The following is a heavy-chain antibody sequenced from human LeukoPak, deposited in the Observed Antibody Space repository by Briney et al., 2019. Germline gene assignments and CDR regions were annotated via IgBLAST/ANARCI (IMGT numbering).Heavy chain of an antibody. V-gene: IGHV4-59*01. CDR1: GGSISSYY. Sequence: SETLSLTCTVSGGSISSYYWSWIRQPPGKGLEWIGYIYYSGSTNYNPSLKSRVTISVDTSKNQFSLKLSSVTAADTAVYYCARERVDYSSGWYGANDAFDIWGQGTMVTVSS. J-gene: IGHJ3*02. D-gene: IGHD6-19*01. CDR2: IYYSGST. CDR3: ARERVDYSSGWYGANDAFDI.